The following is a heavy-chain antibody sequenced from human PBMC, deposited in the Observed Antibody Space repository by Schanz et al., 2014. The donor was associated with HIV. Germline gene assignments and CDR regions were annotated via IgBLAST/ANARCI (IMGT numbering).Heavy chain of an antibody. CDR1: GFNFTRAW. J-gene: IGHJ5*02. V-gene: IGHV3-15*02. CDR2: IKSKADGGTT. Sequence: EMQLVESGGALVKPGGSLRLSCAASGFNFTRAWMSWVRQAPGKGLEWVGLIKSKADGGTTDYAAPVKGRFIISRDDSRNTMLLQMNSLKTEDAAVYYCATALHTWGLGTLVTVSP. CDR3: ATALHT.